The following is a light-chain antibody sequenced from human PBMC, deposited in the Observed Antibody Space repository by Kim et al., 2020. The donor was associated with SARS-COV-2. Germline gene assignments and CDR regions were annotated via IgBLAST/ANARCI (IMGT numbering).Light chain of an antibody. CDR1: SSDVGTYDY. J-gene: IGLJ3*02. CDR2: EVT. CDR3: CSYAGSYTWV. V-gene: IGLV2-11*01. Sequence: QSALTQPRSVSGSPGQSVTISCTGTSSDVGTYDYVSWYQHHPGKAPKLMIYEVTKRPSGVPDHFSGSKSGNTASLTISGLQADDEADYYCCSYAGSYTWVFGGGTQLTVL.